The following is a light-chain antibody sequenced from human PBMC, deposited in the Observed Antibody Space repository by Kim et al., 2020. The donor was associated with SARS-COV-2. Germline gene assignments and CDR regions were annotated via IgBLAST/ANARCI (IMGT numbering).Light chain of an antibody. CDR3: QQYGSFLRT. CDR2: GVS. V-gene: IGKV3-20*01. J-gene: IGKJ1*01. CDR1: QTINDIY. Sequence: SPGERATLSCRASQTINDIYFAWYQQKAGQAPRLLIYGVSYRATGIPDRFSGSGSGTDFTLTISRLEPEDFAVYYCQQYGSFLRTFGQGTKVDIK.